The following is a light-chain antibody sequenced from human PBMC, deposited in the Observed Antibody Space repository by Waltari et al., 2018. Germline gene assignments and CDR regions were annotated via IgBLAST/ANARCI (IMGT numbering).Light chain of an antibody. CDR2: DAS. CDR3: QKYVNLPAT. Sequence: SCMARQSVSKYWAWYQQKPGQAPSLLIYDASIRATGIPDRFSGSGSGTDFSLTISRLEPEDFAVYYCQKYVNLPATFGQGTKVEIK. CDR1: QSVSKY. J-gene: IGKJ1*01. V-gene: IGKV3-20*01.